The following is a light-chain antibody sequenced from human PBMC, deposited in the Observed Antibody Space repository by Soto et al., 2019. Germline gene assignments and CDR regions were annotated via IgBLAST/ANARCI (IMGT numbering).Light chain of an antibody. J-gene: IGKJ1*01. CDR1: QYINTR. CDR2: QTS. Sequence: IVLTQSPATLSSCPGDRVTLSCRASQYINTRLAWYQHRPGQAPRLLIYQTSLRAAGIPARFSASESGTDFTLTISDVQPEDFALYYCHQRKSWPRTFGQGTKVDIK. CDR3: HQRKSWPRT. V-gene: IGKV3-11*01.